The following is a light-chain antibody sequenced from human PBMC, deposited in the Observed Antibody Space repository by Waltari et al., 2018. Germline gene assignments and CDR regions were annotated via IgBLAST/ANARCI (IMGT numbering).Light chain of an antibody. Sequence: EIVMTQSPATLSVSPGERATLSCRASQSVSSNLAWYQQKPGQAPRLLSYGASTRATGIPARFSVSESGTEFTLTVSSLQSEDFAVYYCQQYNNWPPRTFGQGTKVEIK. J-gene: IGKJ1*01. CDR1: QSVSSN. V-gene: IGKV3-15*01. CDR3: QQYNNWPPRT. CDR2: GAS.